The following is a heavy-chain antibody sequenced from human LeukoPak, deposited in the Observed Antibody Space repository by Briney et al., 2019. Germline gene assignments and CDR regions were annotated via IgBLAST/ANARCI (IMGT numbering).Heavy chain of an antibody. J-gene: IGHJ4*02. V-gene: IGHV3-30-3*01. CDR2: ISYDGSNK. CDR1: GFTFSSYA. Sequence: GGSLRLSCAATGFTFSSYAMHWVRQAPGKGLEWVAVISYDGSNKYYADSVKGRFTISRDNSKNTLYLQMNSLRAEDTAVYYCARSFDYWGQGTLVTVSS. CDR3: ARSFDY.